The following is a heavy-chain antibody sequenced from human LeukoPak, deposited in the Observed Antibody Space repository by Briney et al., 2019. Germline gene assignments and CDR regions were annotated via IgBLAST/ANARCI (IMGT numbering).Heavy chain of an antibody. V-gene: IGHV4-34*01. CDR1: GGSFSGYY. D-gene: IGHD5-18*01. Sequence: KSSETLSLTCAVYGGSFSGYYWNWIRQPPGKGLDWIGEINHSGSTNYNPSLKSRVTISVDTSKNQFSLKLSSVTAADTAVYYCARGGRIQLWLKGGNWFDPWGQRTLVTVSS. CDR3: ARGGRIQLWLKGGNWFDP. CDR2: INHSGST. J-gene: IGHJ5*02.